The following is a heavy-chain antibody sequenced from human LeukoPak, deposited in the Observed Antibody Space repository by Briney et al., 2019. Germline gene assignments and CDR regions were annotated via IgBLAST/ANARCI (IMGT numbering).Heavy chain of an antibody. CDR3: ARGGEANYYDTSGYYLYYY. CDR1: GFTFSSYA. CDR2: ISDSGDNT. D-gene: IGHD3-22*01. J-gene: IGHJ4*02. Sequence: PGGSLRLSCAASGFTFSSYAMSWVRQAPGKGLEWVSGISDSGDNTYYADSVKGRFTISRDNSKNTLYLQMNSLRAEDTAVYYCARGGEANYYDTSGYYLYYYWGQGTLDTVSS. V-gene: IGHV3-23*01.